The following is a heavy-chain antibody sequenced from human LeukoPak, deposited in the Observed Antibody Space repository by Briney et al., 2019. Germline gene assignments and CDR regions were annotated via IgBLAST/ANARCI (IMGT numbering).Heavy chain of an antibody. D-gene: IGHD3-16*02. CDR1: DGSISSSSYY. Sequence: SETLSLTCTVSDGSISSSSYYWGWIRQPPGKGLEWIGSIYYSGSTYYNPSLKSRVTISVDTSKNQFSLKLSSVTAADTAVYYCARGKYYDYVWGSYRDDYFDYWGQGTLVTVSS. CDR2: IYYSGST. J-gene: IGHJ4*02. CDR3: ARGKYYDYVWGSYRDDYFDY. V-gene: IGHV4-39*01.